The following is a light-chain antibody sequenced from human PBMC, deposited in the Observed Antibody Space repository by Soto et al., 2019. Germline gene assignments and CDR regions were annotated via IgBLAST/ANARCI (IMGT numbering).Light chain of an antibody. CDR3: SSYTCNNSGPVV. Sequence: QSVLTQPPSASGSPGQSVTISCTGTSRDVGGYNYVSWYQHHPVKVHKLMIYEVIKRPSGVPDRLSGSKSGNTAALTVSGLQAEDEAFYYCSSYTCNNSGPVVFGGGTKLTVL. CDR1: SRDVGGYNY. V-gene: IGLV2-8*01. CDR2: EVI. J-gene: IGLJ2*01.